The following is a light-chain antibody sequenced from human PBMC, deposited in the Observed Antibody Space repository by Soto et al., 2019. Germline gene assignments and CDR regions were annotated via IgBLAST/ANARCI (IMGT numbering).Light chain of an antibody. CDR1: SSDVGRYNY. J-gene: IGLJ3*02. CDR3: SSYTTTSTRV. CDR2: EVS. Sequence: QSVLTQPASVSGSPGQSITISCTGTSSDVGRYNYVSWYQQHPGKAPKLMIYEVSNRPSGVSNRFSGSKSGNTASLTISGLQAEDEADYYCSSYTTTSTRVFGGGTQLTV. V-gene: IGLV2-14*01.